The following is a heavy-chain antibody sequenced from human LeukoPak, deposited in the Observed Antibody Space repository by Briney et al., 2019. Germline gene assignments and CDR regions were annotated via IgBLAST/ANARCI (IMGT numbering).Heavy chain of an antibody. J-gene: IGHJ3*02. CDR1: EFTFSSYA. CDR2: ISGSDGST. V-gene: IGHV3-23*01. Sequence: TGGSLRLSCAASEFTFSSYAMSWVRQAPGKGLEWVSAISGSDGSTYYADSVKGRFTISRDNSKNTLYLQMNSLRAEDTAVYYCAGPAPHAFDIWGQGTMVTVSS. CDR3: AGPAPHAFDI.